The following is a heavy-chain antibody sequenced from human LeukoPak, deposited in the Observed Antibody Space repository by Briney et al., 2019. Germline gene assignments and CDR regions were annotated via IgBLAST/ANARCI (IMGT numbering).Heavy chain of an antibody. CDR2: IRYDGSNK. V-gene: IGHV3-30*02. CDR3: AKGTVTTRGYFDY. D-gene: IGHD4-17*01. CDR1: GFTFSSYG. J-gene: IGHJ4*02. Sequence: GGSLRLSCAASGFTFSSYGMHWVRQAPGKGLEWVAFIRYDGSNKYYADSVKGRFTISRDNSKNTLYLQMNSLRAEDTAVYYCAKGTVTTRGYFDYWGQGTLVTVSS.